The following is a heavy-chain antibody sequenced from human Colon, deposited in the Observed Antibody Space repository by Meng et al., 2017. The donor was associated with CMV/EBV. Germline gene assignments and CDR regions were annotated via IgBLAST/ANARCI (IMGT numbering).Heavy chain of an antibody. D-gene: IGHD2-2*01. CDR1: GYTFTNYW. CDR2: INPGDSNT. J-gene: IGHJ4*02. CDR3: ARLKDCTTTSCPDY. Sequence: GGSLRLSCKSSGYTFTNYWIGWVRQMPGKGLEWMGIINPGDSNTIYSPSFQSQVTISADKSISTAYLHWSGLRASDTAMYYCARLKDCTTTSCPDYWGQGTLVTVSS. V-gene: IGHV5-51*01.